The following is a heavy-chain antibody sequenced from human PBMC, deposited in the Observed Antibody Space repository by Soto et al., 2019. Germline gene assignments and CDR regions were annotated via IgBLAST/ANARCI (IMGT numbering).Heavy chain of an antibody. J-gene: IGHJ4*02. CDR3: AKPGQLGSYFDY. V-gene: IGHV3-30*18. CDR2: ISLDGSHK. D-gene: IGHD6-13*01. Sequence: QVQLVESGGGVVQPGRSLRLSCAASGFTFSSYGMHWVRQAPGKGLEWVAIISLDGSHKHYADSVKGRFTISRDNSKNTLYPQMNSLRAEDTAVYYCAKPGQLGSYFDYWGQGTLVTVSS. CDR1: GFTFSSYG.